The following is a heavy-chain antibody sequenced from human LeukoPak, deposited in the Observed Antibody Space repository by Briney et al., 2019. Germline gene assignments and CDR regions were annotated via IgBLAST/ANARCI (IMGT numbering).Heavy chain of an antibody. CDR3: VRHDGRGGATMGSLDS. V-gene: IGHV4-39*01. CDR2: LYLSRST. Sequence: SETLSLTCTVSGGSISGGSHHWGWFRQSPGKGLEWIGSLYLSRSTYYNPSLNSRVTISVDTSKNQFSLQLNSVTAADTAVYYCVRHDGRGGATMGSLDSWGQGSLVTVSS. D-gene: IGHD5-12*01. CDR1: GGSISGGSHH. J-gene: IGHJ4*02.